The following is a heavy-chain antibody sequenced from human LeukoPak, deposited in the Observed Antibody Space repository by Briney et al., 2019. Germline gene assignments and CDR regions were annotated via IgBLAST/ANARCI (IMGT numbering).Heavy chain of an antibody. Sequence: GGSLRLSCTASGLTFGDYAMSWVRQAPGKGLEWVGSIRSKAYGGTTEYAASVKGRFTISRDDSKSIAYLQMSSLKTEDTAVYYCTREMAELGYFDYWGQGTLVTVSS. CDR2: IRSKAYGGTT. D-gene: IGHD7-27*01. J-gene: IGHJ4*02. CDR1: GLTFGDYA. V-gene: IGHV3-49*04. CDR3: TREMAELGYFDY.